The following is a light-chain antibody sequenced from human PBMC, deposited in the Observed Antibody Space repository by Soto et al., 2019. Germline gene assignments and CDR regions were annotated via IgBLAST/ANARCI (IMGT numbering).Light chain of an antibody. V-gene: IGLV2-14*01. Sequence: QSALTQPASVSGSPGQSITISCTGTSSDVGGYNYVSWYQQHPGKAPKLMIYDVSNRPSGVSNRFSGSKSGNTASLTISGLQAEDEADYYSSSYTRSSTLYVVFGGGTKLTVL. CDR1: SSDVGGYNY. J-gene: IGLJ2*01. CDR2: DVS. CDR3: SSYTRSSTLYVV.